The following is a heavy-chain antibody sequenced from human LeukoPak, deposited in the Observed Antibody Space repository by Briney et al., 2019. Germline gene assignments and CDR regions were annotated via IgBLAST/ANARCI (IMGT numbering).Heavy chain of an antibody. Sequence: ASVKVSCKASGYTFTSYYMHWVRQAPGQGLEWMGIINPSGGSTSYAQKFQGRVTMTRDTSTSTVYMELRSLRSDDTAVYYCARYTPSYSSGWYPENWGQGTLVTVSS. V-gene: IGHV1-46*01. J-gene: IGHJ4*02. CDR1: GYTFTSYY. D-gene: IGHD6-19*01. CDR2: INPSGGST. CDR3: ARYTPSYSSGWYPEN.